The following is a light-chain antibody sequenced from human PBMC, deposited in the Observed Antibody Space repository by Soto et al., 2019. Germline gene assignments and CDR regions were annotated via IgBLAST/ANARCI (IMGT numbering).Light chain of an antibody. CDR3: QQYGSSGT. CDR2: GAS. V-gene: IGKV3-20*01. Sequence: EIVMPQSPPTLSVSPGARSTLCCRASQSVSSSYLAWYQQKPGQAPRLLIYGASNRATGIPDRFSGSGSGTDFTLTISRLEPEDVAVYYCQQYGSSGTFGQGTKVDIK. J-gene: IGKJ1*01. CDR1: QSVSSSY.